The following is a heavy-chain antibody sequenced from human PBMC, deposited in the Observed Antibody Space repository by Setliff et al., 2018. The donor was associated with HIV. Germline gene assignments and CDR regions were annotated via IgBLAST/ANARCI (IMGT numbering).Heavy chain of an antibody. CDR3: ARGAWYTSGWHSSRYMDV. Sequence: GASVKVSCKTSGGTFSSFALSWVRQAPGQGLEWMGGIIPIFGTTNYAQKFQGRVTITADESTGTVYMELSSLRSEDTAVYYCARGAWYTSGWHSSRYMDVWGKGSTVTVSS. CDR2: IIPIFGTT. CDR1: GGTFSSFA. V-gene: IGHV1-69*13. D-gene: IGHD6-19*01. J-gene: IGHJ6*03.